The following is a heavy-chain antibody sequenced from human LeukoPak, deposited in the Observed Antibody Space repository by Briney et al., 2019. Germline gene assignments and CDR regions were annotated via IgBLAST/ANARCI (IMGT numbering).Heavy chain of an antibody. CDR1: GFTFTSYS. CDR3: ARNAQYNRHYPLDY. V-gene: IGHV3-23*01. Sequence: PGGYLSLSCAASGFTFTSYSMSWVRQAPGKGLEWDSGTSDRGDYTYYADSVKGRFTISRDSSKKTLFLQMNSLRVEDTALYFCARNAQYNRHYPLDYWGQGTLVTVSS. J-gene: IGHJ4*02. CDR2: TSDRGDYT. D-gene: IGHD1-7*01.